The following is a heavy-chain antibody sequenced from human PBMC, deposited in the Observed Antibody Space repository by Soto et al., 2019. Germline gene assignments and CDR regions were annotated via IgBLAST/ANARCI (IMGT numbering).Heavy chain of an antibody. D-gene: IGHD3-22*01. J-gene: IGHJ4*02. CDR1: GFTFSSYG. V-gene: IGHV3-30*18. CDR3: AKVMTGYYDSSGYYLSFDY. Sequence: GGSLRLSCAASGFTFSSYGMHWVRQAPDKGLEWVAVISYDGSNKYYADSVKGRFTISRDNSKNTLYLQMNSLRAEDTAVYYCAKVMTGYYDSSGYYLSFDYWGQGTLVTVSS. CDR2: ISYDGSNK.